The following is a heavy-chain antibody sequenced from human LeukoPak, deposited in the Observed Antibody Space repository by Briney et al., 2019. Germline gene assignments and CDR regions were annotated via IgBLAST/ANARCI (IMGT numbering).Heavy chain of an antibody. CDR3: ARDSIDPGVAAAGNYDY. V-gene: IGHV3-7*01. CDR2: IKQDGSKK. Sequence: GGSLRLSCAASGFTFSTYWMGWVRQAPGKGLEWVANIKQDGSKKYYVDSVRGRFTISRDNAKNSLYLQMNSLRAEDTAVYYCARDSIDPGVAAAGNYDYWGQGTLVTVSS. CDR1: GFTFSTYW. D-gene: IGHD6-13*01. J-gene: IGHJ4*02.